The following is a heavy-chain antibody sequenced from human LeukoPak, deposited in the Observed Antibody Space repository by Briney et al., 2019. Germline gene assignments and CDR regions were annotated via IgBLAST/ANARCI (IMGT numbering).Heavy chain of an antibody. CDR1: GYTFTSYY. V-gene: IGHV1-46*01. J-gene: IGHJ3*02. D-gene: IGHD3-16*01. CDR3: ARAFLGDDAFDI. Sequence: ASVKVSCKASGYTFTSYYMHWVRQAPGQGLEWMGIINPSGGSTSYAQKFQGRATMTRDTSTSTVYMELSSLRSEDTAVYYCARAFLGDDAFDIWGQGTMVTVSS. CDR2: INPSGGST.